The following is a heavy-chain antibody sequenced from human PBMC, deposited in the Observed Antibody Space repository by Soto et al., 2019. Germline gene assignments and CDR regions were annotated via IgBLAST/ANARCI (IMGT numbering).Heavy chain of an antibody. D-gene: IGHD6-13*01. CDR3: ARAQQQLPNLFDP. CDR2: IYYSGST. CDR1: GGSISSYY. J-gene: IGHJ5*02. V-gene: IGHV4-59*01. Sequence: SETLSLTCTVSGGSISSYYWSWIRQPPGKGLEWIGYIYYSGSTNYNPSLKSRVTISVDTSKNQFSLKLSSVTAADTAVYYCARAQQQLPNLFDPWGQGTLVPVSS.